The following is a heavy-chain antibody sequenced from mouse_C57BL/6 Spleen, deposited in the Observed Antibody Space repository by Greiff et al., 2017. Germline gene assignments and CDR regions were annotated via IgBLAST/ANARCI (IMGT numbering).Heavy chain of an antibody. CDR1: GFTFSDYY. CDR3: ARGRMDY. CDR2: INYDGSST. V-gene: IGHV5-16*01. J-gene: IGHJ4*01. Sequence: DVQLVESEGGLVQPGSSMKLSCTASGFTFSDYYMAWVRQVPEKGLEWVANINYDGSSTYYLDSLKSRFIISRDNAKNILYLQMSSLKSEDTATYYCARGRMDYWGQGTSVTVSS.